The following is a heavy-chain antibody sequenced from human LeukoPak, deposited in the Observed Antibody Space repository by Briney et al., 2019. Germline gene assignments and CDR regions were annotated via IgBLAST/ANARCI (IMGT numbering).Heavy chain of an antibody. CDR2: INHSGST. V-gene: IGHV4-34*01. J-gene: IGHJ6*02. CDR1: GGSFSGYY. D-gene: IGHD3-9*01. Sequence: SETLSLTCAVYGGSFSGYYWSWIRQPSGKGLEWIGEINHSGSTNYNPSLKSRVTISVDTSKNQFSLKLSSVTAADTAVYYCARGYFDWLYYYYGMDVWGQGTTVTVSS. CDR3: ARGYFDWLYYYYGMDV.